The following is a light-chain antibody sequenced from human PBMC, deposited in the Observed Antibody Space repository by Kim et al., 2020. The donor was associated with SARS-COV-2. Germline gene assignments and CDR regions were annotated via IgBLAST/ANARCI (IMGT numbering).Light chain of an antibody. CDR1: TSDVGDNKY. J-gene: IGLJ3*02. Sequence: GHSLTIPCTAPTSDVGDNKYISWYQQLPGKAPELVIYNVRSRPSGVSNRFSGSKSGNTASLTISGLQAEDEADYFCSSYTTYSGWVFCGGTQLTVL. V-gene: IGLV2-14*03. CDR3: SSYTTYSGWV. CDR2: NVR.